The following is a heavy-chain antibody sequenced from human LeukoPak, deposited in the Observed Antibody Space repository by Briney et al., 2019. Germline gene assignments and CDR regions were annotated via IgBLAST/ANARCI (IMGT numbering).Heavy chain of an antibody. D-gene: IGHD6-6*01. CDR2: INHSGST. CDR1: GGSISSYY. J-gene: IGHJ4*02. Sequence: SETLSLTCTVSGGSISSYYWSWIRQPPGKGLEWIGEINHSGSTNYNPSLKSRVTISVDTSKNQFSLKMSSVTAADTAVYYCTTIEYSSSIVYWGQGTLVTVSS. CDR3: TTIEYSSSIVY. V-gene: IGHV4-34*01.